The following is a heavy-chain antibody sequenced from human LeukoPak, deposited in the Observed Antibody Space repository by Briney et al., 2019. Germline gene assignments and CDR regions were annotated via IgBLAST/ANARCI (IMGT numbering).Heavy chain of an antibody. CDR2: ITGSGAAT. Sequence: GGSLRLSCAAPGFTFNNYAMSWVRQAPGKGLEWVSGITGSGAATDYADSVKGRFTISRDNSKNTLYLQMNSLRVEDTAVYYCAKALLRWGLHYWGQGTLVTVSS. CDR3: AKALLRWGLHY. CDR1: GFTFNNYA. D-gene: IGHD4-23*01. V-gene: IGHV3-23*01. J-gene: IGHJ4*02.